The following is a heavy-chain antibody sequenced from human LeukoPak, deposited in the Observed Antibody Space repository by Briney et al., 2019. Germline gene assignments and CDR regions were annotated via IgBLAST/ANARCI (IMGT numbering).Heavy chain of an antibody. V-gene: IGHV3-69-1*01. Sequence: GGSLRLSCAASGFTFSDYYMSWIRQAPGKGLEWVSAVTSRGSILYADSVKARFTITRDNARNSLFLQMNSLRADDTAVYYCVRSHPQGDFWGQGTLVTVSS. CDR2: VTSRGSI. J-gene: IGHJ4*02. CDR3: VRSHPQGDF. CDR1: GFTFSDYY.